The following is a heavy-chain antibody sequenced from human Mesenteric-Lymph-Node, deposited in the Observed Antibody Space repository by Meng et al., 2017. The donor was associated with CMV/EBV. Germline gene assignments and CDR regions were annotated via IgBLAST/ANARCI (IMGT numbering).Heavy chain of an antibody. CDR3: SRDTTALDY. J-gene: IGHJ4*02. CDR2: TYYRSKWFN. D-gene: IGHD1-14*01. CDR1: GDSVSSNNAA. V-gene: IGHV6-1*01. Sequence: WAISGDSVSSNNAACNWIRQSPSRGLEWLGRTYYRSKWFNDYAVSVKSRITINPDTSKNQFSLHLNSVIPEDTAVYYCSRDTTALDYWGQGTLVTVSS.